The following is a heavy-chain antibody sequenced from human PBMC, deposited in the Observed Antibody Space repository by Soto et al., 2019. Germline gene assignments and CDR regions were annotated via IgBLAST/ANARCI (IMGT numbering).Heavy chain of an antibody. V-gene: IGHV3-30*03. Sequence: VQLLESGGGLVQPGGSLRLSCAASGFTFSSYAMSWVRQAPGKGLEWVAVISYDGSNKYYADSVKGRFTISRDNSKNTLYLQMNSLRAEDTAVYYCRTTVTTVSVYWGQGTLVTVSS. D-gene: IGHD4-17*01. CDR1: GFTFSSYA. CDR2: ISYDGSNK. CDR3: RTTVTTVSVY. J-gene: IGHJ4*02.